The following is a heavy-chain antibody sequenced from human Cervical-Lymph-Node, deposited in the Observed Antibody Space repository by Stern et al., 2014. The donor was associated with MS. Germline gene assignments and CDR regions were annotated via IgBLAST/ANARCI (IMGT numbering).Heavy chain of an antibody. V-gene: IGHV1-8*01. CDR1: GYTFISYD. D-gene: IGHD5-18*01. CDR2: MNPNNANT. Sequence: VKLVESGSQVRKPGASVKVSCQASGYTFISYDIFWVRQATGQGLEWMGWMNPNNANTGHAQKFQGRVTMTRNISISTAYMELSSLRPDDTAVYYCVRGGFSYGYGLDAWGQGTAVIVSS. CDR3: VRGGFSYGYGLDA. J-gene: IGHJ6*02.